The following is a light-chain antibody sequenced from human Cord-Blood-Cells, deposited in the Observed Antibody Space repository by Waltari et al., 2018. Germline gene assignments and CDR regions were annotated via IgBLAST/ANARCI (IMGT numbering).Light chain of an antibody. J-gene: IGKJ1*01. CDR1: QGISSN. CDR2: AAS. Sequence: RMTQPPSSFSASTGDRVTITCRASQGISSNLTWYQQKPGKAPKLLIYAASTLQSGVPSRFVGSESGTDFTLTTSCLQSEDFAPYYCQQYYSYPGTFAQGTKVEIK. V-gene: IGKV1-8*01. CDR3: QQYYSYPGT.